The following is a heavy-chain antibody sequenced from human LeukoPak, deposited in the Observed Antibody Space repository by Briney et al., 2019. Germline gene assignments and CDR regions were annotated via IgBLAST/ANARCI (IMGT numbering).Heavy chain of an antibody. V-gene: IGHV3-30*03. Sequence: PGGSLRPSCAASGFTFSSYGMHWVRQAPGEGLEWVAVISYDGSNKYYADSVKGRFTISRDNSKNTMYLQMSSLRAEDTAVYYCARVGVYAGYYYYYMDVWGKGTTVTVSS. D-gene: IGHD2-8*01. CDR2: ISYDGSNK. CDR1: GFTFSSYG. CDR3: ARVGVYAGYYYYYMDV. J-gene: IGHJ6*03.